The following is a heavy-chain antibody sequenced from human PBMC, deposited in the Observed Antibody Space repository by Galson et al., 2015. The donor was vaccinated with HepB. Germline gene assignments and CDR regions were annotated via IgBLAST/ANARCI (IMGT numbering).Heavy chain of an antibody. V-gene: IGHV1-69*06. CDR1: GGTFSSYA. CDR3: ARVSSRMTTVTTRRLAGYGMDV. Sequence: SVKVSCKASGGTFSSYAISWVRQAPEQGLEWMGGIIPIFGTANYAQKFQGRVTITADKSTSTAYMELSSLRSEDTAVYYCARVSSRMTTVTTRRLAGYGMDVWGQGTTVTVSS. D-gene: IGHD4-11*01. J-gene: IGHJ6*02. CDR2: IIPIFGTA.